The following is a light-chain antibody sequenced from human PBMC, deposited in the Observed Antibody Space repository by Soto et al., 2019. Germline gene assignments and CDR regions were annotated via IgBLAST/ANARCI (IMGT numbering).Light chain of an antibody. CDR3: QTWGSVV. CDR1: SGHDIYS. J-gene: IGLJ3*02. Sequence: QSVLTQSPSASASLGASVKLTCTLSSGHDIYSIAWHQQQPDKGPRFLMKVNSDGSHNKGDGIPDRFSGSSSGAERYLTISSLQSEDEADYYCQTWGSVVFGGGTKLTVL. V-gene: IGLV4-69*01. CDR2: VNSDGSH.